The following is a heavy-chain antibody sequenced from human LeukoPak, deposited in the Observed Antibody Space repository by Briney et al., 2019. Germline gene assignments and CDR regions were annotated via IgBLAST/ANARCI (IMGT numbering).Heavy chain of an antibody. CDR1: GFTFSTYW. D-gene: IGHD6-19*01. V-gene: IGHV3-7*03. CDR3: AKDRRAVAGTRYDY. CDR2: IKQDGSEK. Sequence: GGSLRLSCAASGFTFSTYWMSWVRQAPGKGLEWVANIKQDGSEKYYVDSVKGRFTISRDNSKNTLYLQMNSLRAEDTAVYYCAKDRRAVAGTRYDYWGQGTLVTVSS. J-gene: IGHJ4*02.